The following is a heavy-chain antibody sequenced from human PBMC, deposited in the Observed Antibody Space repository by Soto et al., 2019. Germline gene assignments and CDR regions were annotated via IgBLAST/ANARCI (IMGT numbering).Heavy chain of an antibody. CDR3: AKDPKYDSSGLFDY. D-gene: IGHD3-22*01. CDR1: GFTFSSYG. CDR2: ISYDGSNK. J-gene: IGHJ4*02. V-gene: IGHV3-30*18. Sequence: QVQLVESGGGVVQPGSSLRLSCAAYGFTFSSYGMHWVRQAPGKGLEWVAVISYDGSNKYYADSVKGRFTISRDNSKNTLYLQMNSLRAEDTAVYYCAKDPKYDSSGLFDYWGQGTLVTVSS.